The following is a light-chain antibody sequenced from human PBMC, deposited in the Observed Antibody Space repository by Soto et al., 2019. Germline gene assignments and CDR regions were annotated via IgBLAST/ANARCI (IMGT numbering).Light chain of an antibody. CDR3: QQYNSWRQIT. V-gene: IGKV3-15*01. CDR2: GAS. J-gene: IGKJ5*01. CDR1: PSIRVN. Sequence: EIVMTQSPATLSVSPGERATLSCRASPSIRVNVGWYQQRPGQAPRLLIYGASTRATGIPARFSGSGYGPEVTLTLGIRDYEDSAVYYCQQYNSWRQITFGQGTRLEIK.